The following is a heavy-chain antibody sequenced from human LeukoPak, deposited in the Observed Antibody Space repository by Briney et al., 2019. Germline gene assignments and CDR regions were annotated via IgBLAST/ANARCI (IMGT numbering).Heavy chain of an antibody. Sequence: QAGGSLRLSCAASGFTFSSYGMHWVRQAPGKGLEWVAVISYDGSNKYYADSVKGRFTISRDNSKNTLYLQMNSLRAEDTAVYYRAHTHLTLWFGELLPKRGMDVWGKGTTVTVSS. CDR2: ISYDGSNK. CDR1: GFTFSSYG. V-gene: IGHV3-30*03. CDR3: AHTHLTLWFGELLPKRGMDV. D-gene: IGHD3-10*01. J-gene: IGHJ6*04.